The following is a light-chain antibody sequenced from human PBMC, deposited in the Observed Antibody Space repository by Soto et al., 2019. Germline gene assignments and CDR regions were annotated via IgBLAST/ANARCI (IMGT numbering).Light chain of an antibody. CDR3: QQRSNRPPLT. Sequence: ESVLTQSPATLSLSPGERATLSCRASQRVSSYLAWYQQKPGQAPRLLIYDASNRATGIPARFSGSGSGTDFTLTISSLEPEDFALYYCQQRSNRPPLTFGGGTKVEIK. CDR1: QRVSSY. CDR2: DAS. J-gene: IGKJ4*01. V-gene: IGKV3-11*01.